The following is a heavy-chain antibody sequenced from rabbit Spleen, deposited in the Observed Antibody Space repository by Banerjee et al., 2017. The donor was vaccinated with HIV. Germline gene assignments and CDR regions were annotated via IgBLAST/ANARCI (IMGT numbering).Heavy chain of an antibody. CDR2: IEGGNSAFS. CDR1: GVSFSSNHY. Sequence: QSLEESGGGLVKPGASLTLTCTASGVSFSSNHYMCWVRQAPGKGLEWIACIEGGNSAFSYFASWAKGRFTISKTSSTTVTLQMTSLTAADTATYFCARDSGSSFSSYGMDLWGPGPLVTVS. V-gene: IGHV1S40*01. J-gene: IGHJ6*01. CDR3: ARDSGSSFSSYGMDL. D-gene: IGHD8-1*01.